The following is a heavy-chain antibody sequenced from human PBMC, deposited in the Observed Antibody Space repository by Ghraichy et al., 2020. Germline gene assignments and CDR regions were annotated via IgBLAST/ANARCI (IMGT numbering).Heavy chain of an antibody. Sequence: SETLSLTCTVSGGSISTYYWSWIRQPAGKGLEWIGRMYTSGNTNYNPSLKSRVTMSVDTSKNQFFLKVNSVTAADTAVYYCAREGKQVGYYYYSMDVWGPGTMVTVSS. J-gene: IGHJ6*02. CDR3: AREGKQVGYYYYSMDV. CDR2: MYTSGNT. D-gene: IGHD1-26*01. CDR1: GGSISTYY. V-gene: IGHV4-4*07.